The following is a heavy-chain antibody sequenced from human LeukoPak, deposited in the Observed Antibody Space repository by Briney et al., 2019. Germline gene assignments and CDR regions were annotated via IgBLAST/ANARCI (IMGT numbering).Heavy chain of an antibody. D-gene: IGHD3-3*01. CDR3: ARALGEDYDFWSDPLNWFDP. CDR1: GGTFSSYA. J-gene: IGHJ5*02. Sequence: ASVKVSCKASGGTFSSYAISWVRQAPGQGLEWMGWISAYNGNTNYAQKLQGRVTMTTDTSTSTAYMELRSLRSDDTAVYYCARALGEDYDFWSDPLNWFDPWGQGTLVTVSS. V-gene: IGHV1-18*01. CDR2: ISAYNGNT.